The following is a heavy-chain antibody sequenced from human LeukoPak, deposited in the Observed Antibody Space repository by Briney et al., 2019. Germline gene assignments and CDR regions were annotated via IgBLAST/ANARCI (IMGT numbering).Heavy chain of an antibody. Sequence: SETLSLTCTVSGGSISSSSYYWGWIRQPPGKGLEWIGEINHSGSTNYNPSLKSRVTISVDTSKNQFSLKLSSVTAADTAVYYCARGTAVADSYNWFDPWGQGTLVTVSS. D-gene: IGHD6-19*01. CDR3: ARGTAVADSYNWFDP. V-gene: IGHV4-39*07. CDR2: INHSGST. CDR1: GGSISSSSYY. J-gene: IGHJ5*02.